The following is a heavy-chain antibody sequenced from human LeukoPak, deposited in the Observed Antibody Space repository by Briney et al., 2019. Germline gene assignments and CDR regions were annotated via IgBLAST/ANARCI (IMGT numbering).Heavy chain of an antibody. Sequence: GGSLRLSCAASGFTFSSYWMSWVRQAPGKGLEWVANIKQDGSEKYYVDSVKGRFTISRDNAKNSLYLQMNSLRAEDTAVYYCARDPTGHYYYDSSGYYFDYWGQGTLVTVSS. V-gene: IGHV3-7*01. D-gene: IGHD3-22*01. J-gene: IGHJ4*02. CDR2: IKQDGSEK. CDR1: GFTFSSYW. CDR3: ARDPTGHYYYDSSGYYFDY.